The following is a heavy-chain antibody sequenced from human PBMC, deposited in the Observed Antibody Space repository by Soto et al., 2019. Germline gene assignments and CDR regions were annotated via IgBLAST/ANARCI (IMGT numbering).Heavy chain of an antibody. CDR2: MNPNSGNT. CDR1: GYTFTSYD. V-gene: IGHV1-8*01. D-gene: IGHD2-2*01. J-gene: IGHJ3*02. Sequence: ASVKVSCKASGYTFTSYDINWVRQATGQGLEWMGWMNPNSGNTAYAQKFQGRVTMTRDTSISTAYMEMTSLRAEDTAVYYCASSYPLYALGAFDIWGQGTMVTVSS. CDR3: ASSYPLYALGAFDI.